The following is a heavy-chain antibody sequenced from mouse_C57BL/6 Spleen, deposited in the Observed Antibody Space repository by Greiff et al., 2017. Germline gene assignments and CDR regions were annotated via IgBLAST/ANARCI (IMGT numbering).Heavy chain of an antibody. J-gene: IGHJ2*01. V-gene: IGHV5-12*01. CDR2: ISNGGGST. D-gene: IGHD2-2*01. CDR1: GFTFSDYY. CDR3: ARGESYGYYFDY. Sequence: DVKLVESGGGLVQPGGSLKLSCAASGFTFSDYYMYWVRQTPEKRLEWVAYISNGGGSTYYPDTVKGRFTISRDNAKNTLYLQMSRLKSEDTAMYYCARGESYGYYFDYWGQGTTLTVSS.